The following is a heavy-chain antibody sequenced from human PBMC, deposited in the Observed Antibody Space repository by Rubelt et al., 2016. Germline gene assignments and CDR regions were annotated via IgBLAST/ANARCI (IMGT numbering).Heavy chain of an antibody. D-gene: IGHD3-22*01. V-gene: IGHV2-5*02. CDR2: IYLDDDK. Sequence: QISLEESGPTLVKPTQTLTLTCTFSGFSLSTSGVSVGWIRQPPGRALEWLAFIYLDDDKRYSSYLRRSLTITKDTSKNKVVLTMTNTDTVDIATYCCAHSGYEDSRGYYIVDYGGQGTLVTVCS. J-gene: IGHJ4*02. CDR3: AHSGYEDSRGYYIVDY. CDR1: GFSLSTSGVS.